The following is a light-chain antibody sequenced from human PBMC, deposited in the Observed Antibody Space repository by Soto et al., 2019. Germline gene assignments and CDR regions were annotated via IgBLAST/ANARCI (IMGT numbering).Light chain of an antibody. CDR3: QQSYSTPWT. CDR2: AAS. CDR1: QSISSY. V-gene: IGKV1-39*01. J-gene: IGKJ1*01. Sequence: EIQMTQSPSYLSVSVGDRVTITCRASQSISSYLNWYQQKPGKAPKLLIYAASSLQSGVPSRFSGSGSGTDFTLTISSLQPEDFATYYCQQSYSTPWTFGQGTKVEIK.